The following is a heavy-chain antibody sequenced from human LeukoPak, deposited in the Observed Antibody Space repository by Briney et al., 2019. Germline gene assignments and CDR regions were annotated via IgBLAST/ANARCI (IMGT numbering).Heavy chain of an antibody. J-gene: IGHJ6*02. D-gene: IGHD3-9*01. CDR2: IYPGDPDT. CDR3: ARGGVTGYSPYYGMDV. Sequence: GESLKISCKGSGYSFTSYWIGWVRQMPGKGLEWMGIIYPGDPDTRYSPSFQGQVTISADKSISTAYLQWSSLKASDTAMYYCARGGVTGYSPYYGMDVWGQGTTVTVSS. V-gene: IGHV5-51*01. CDR1: GYSFTSYW.